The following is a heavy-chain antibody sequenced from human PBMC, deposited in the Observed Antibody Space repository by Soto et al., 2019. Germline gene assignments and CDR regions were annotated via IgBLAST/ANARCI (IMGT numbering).Heavy chain of an antibody. D-gene: IGHD2-21*02. Sequence: QVQLQESGPGLVKPSQTLSITCTVSGGSISSGGYYWTWIRQHPRKGLEWIGYIYYSGSTYYNPSLKSRVTISVDTSKNQFSLKLSSVTAADTAVYYCARVCGADCHHGMDVWGHRTIVTVS. CDR2: IYYSGST. J-gene: IGHJ6*02. CDR1: GGSISSGGYY. V-gene: IGHV4-31*03. CDR3: ARVCGADCHHGMDV.